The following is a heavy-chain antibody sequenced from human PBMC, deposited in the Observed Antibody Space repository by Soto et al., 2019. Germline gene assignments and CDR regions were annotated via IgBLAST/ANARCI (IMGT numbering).Heavy chain of an antibody. CDR2: IAVGSGYT. V-gene: IGHV1-58*01. CDR3: AADATAWQQMVPSDY. J-gene: IGHJ4*02. D-gene: IGHD2-8*01. CDR1: GFTFTSSA. Sequence: QMQLEQSGPEVKKPWTSVKVSCKASGFTFTSSAVQWVRQARGQRLEWIGWIAVGSGYTNYAQRFQDRVTLTRDMYTATTYMELSRLTSEDTAIYYCAADATAWQQMVPSDYWGQGTLVTVSS.